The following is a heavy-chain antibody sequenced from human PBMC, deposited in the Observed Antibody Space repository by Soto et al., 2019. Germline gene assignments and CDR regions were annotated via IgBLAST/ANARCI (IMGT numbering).Heavy chain of an antibody. CDR2: TTYDGGND. Sequence: QVQLVESGGGVVQPGRSLRLSCAASGFTFSGFGMRWVRQAPGKGLEWVAVTTYDGGNDFYVDSVKGRFTISRDKSRKTLLLQMNRLGAEDAAVYYSAKGGAVVPAAILDYWGQGTLVTVSS. D-gene: IGHD2-2*01. CDR1: GFTFSGFG. CDR3: AKGGAVVPAAILDY. J-gene: IGHJ4*02. V-gene: IGHV3-30*18.